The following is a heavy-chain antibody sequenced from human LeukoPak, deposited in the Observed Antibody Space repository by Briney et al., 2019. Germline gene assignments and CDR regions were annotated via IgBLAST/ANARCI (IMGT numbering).Heavy chain of an antibody. CDR1: GFTFSRLG. CDR3: AKEGEEFRGYLDV. V-gene: IGHV3-30*02. J-gene: IGHJ6*04. Sequence: PGGSLRLSCATSGFTFSRLGMQWVRQAPGKRLEWVAVIHNDGTMGQYGDSVKGRFIISKDFSRNTLYLQMNSLRDDDTAVYYCAKEGEEFRGYLDVWGKGTTVTVSS. CDR2: IHNDGTMG. D-gene: IGHD3-16*01.